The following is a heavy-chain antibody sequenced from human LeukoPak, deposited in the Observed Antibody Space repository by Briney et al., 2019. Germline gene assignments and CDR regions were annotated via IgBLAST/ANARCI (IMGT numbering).Heavy chain of an antibody. CDR2: IKSKTDGGTT. V-gene: IGHV3-15*01. D-gene: IGHD4-17*01. CDR1: GFTFSNAW. J-gene: IGHJ3*02. Sequence: GGSLRLSCAASGFTFSNAWMSWVSQVPGKGLEWVGRIKSKTDGGTTDYAAPVKGRFTISRDDSKNTLYLQMNSLKTEDTAVYYCTTDARRLQIAFDIWGQGTMVTVSS. CDR3: TTDARRLQIAFDI.